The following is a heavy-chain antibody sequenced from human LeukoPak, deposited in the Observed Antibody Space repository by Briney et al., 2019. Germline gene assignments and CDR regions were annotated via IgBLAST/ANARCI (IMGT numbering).Heavy chain of an antibody. D-gene: IGHD3-22*01. Sequence: ASVKVSCKASGYTFTGYYMHWVRQAPGQGLEWMGRINPNSGGTNYAQKFQGRVTMTRDTSISTAYMELSRLRSDDTAVYYCARAPLYYYDSSGYLGMVYWGQGTLVTVSS. V-gene: IGHV1-2*06. CDR2: INPNSGGT. J-gene: IGHJ4*02. CDR3: ARAPLYYYDSSGYLGMVY. CDR1: GYTFTGYY.